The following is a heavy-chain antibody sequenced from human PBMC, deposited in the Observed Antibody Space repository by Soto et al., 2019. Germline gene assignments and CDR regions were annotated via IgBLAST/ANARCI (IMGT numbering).Heavy chain of an antibody. V-gene: IGHV3-15*07. CDR2: VKTKAQGETT. Sequence: ESGGDLVKPGGSLTLSCAASDFTFIDSWMNWVRQAPGKGLEWVGSVKTKAQGETTDYAAPVKGRFTISRDDSTYTLYLHMRSLKADDTAVYYCTTGSVEGVWGQGTKVNVSS. J-gene: IGHJ6*02. D-gene: IGHD2-15*01. CDR1: DFTFIDSW. CDR3: TTGSVEGV.